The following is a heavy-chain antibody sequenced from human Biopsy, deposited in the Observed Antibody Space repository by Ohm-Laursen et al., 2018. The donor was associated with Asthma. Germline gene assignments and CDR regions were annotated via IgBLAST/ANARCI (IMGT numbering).Heavy chain of an antibody. CDR3: GRDMGWFGSGWFPVEF. J-gene: IGHJ4*02. Sequence: SLRLSCSASGFTFDDYGMSWARQAPGKGLDWVSGINWNGGSTGYADSVKGRFTISRDNAKNSLYLQMNSLGAEDTALYHCGRDMGWFGSGWFPVEFWGQGTLVTVSS. CDR1: GFTFDDYG. V-gene: IGHV3-20*01. D-gene: IGHD6-19*01. CDR2: INWNGGST.